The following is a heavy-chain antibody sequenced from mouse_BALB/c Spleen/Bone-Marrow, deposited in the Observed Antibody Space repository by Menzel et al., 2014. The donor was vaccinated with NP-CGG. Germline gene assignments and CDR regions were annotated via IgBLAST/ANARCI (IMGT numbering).Heavy chain of an antibody. V-gene: IGHV1-80*01. CDR3: SKGKDAGSPYFDV. Sequence: VQLQESGAALVRPGCSVKISCKASGYAFSSYWMNWVKQRPGKGLEWVGKIYTGGADTNFHGKFKGKVTLTTDKSSSTVYMQLISRPSEDSAVYFCSKGKDAGSPYFDVWGAGTTVTVSS. CDR1: GYAFSSYW. J-gene: IGHJ1*01. CDR2: IYTGGADT.